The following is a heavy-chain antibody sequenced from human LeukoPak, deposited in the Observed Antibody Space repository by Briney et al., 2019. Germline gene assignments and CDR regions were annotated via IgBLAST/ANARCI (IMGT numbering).Heavy chain of an antibody. Sequence: PSETLSLTCTVTGGAINNDDYYWSWIRQPPGKGLEWIGIISYSGSTRYGPSLSSRVSISVDTSKNQFSLRLTSVTAADTALYYCARLKVVMVRGVPYFDYWGQGALVTVSS. CDR1: GGAINNDDYY. CDR3: ARLKVVMVRGVPYFDY. CDR2: ISYSGST. V-gene: IGHV4-39*01. J-gene: IGHJ4*02. D-gene: IGHD3-10*01.